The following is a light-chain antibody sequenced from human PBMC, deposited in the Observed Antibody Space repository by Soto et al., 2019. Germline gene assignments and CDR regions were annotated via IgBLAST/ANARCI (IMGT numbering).Light chain of an antibody. Sequence: AIRMTQSPSSFSASTGDRVSITCRATQDIGTYLAWYQQIPGKAPKLLIYKASTLKSGVPSRFSGSGSGTEFTLTISSLQPDDFATYYCQHYNSYSEAFGQGTKVE. V-gene: IGKV1-8*01. CDR1: QDIGTY. CDR2: KAS. J-gene: IGKJ1*01. CDR3: QHYNSYSEA.